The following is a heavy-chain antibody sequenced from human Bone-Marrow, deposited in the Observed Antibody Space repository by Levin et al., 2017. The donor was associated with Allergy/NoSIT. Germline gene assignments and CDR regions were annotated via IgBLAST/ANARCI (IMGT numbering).Heavy chain of an antibody. CDR3: VRLMSVTRDENF. CDR1: GFSFSRYW. D-gene: IGHD5-24*01. V-gene: IGHV3-74*01. J-gene: IGHJ4*02. CDR2: IRDDGSTT. Sequence: GGSLRLSCVGSGFSFSRYWMHWVRQVPGKGLMWVARIRDDGSTTNHVDSVQGRFTISRDNAKKTLFLQMDNLRAEDTATYYCVRLMSVTRDENFWGQGTRVTVSS.